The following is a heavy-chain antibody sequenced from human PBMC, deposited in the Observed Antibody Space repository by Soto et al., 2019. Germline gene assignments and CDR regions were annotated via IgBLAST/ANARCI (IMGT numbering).Heavy chain of an antibody. D-gene: IGHD6-19*01. V-gene: IGHV4-59*08. Sequence: SATLYLTCPFHRNSIFSYYFSWIRQPPGKGLEWIGYLYYSGSTTYNPSLRSRVTISVDTSKNQISLKLNSVTAADTAVYYCVGSPGGLGWFDPWGLGILVTVS. CDR1: RNSIFSYY. J-gene: IGHJ5*02. CDR2: LYYSGST. CDR3: VGSPGGLGWFDP.